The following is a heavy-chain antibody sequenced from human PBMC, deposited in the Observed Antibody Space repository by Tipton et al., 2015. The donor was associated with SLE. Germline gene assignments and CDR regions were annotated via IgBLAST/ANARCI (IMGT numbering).Heavy chain of an antibody. CDR2: IIPILGMA. J-gene: IGHJ4*02. CDR3: ARALSVLGYCSGGSCYRNPFDY. Sequence: QLVQSGAEVKKPGSSVKVSCKASGGTFSSYTISWVRQAPGQGLEWMGRIIPILGMANYAQKFQGRVTITADKSTSTAYMELSSLRSEDTAVYYRARALSVLGYCSGGSCYRNPFDYWGQGTLVTVSS. CDR1: GGTFSSYT. V-gene: IGHV1-69*09. D-gene: IGHD2-15*01.